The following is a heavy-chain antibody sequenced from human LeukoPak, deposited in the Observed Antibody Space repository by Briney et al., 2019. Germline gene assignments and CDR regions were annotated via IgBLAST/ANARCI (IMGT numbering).Heavy chain of an antibody. V-gene: IGHV3-23*01. Sequence: GGSLRLSCAASGFTFSSYAMSWVRQAPGKGLEWVSPISGGGGSTYYAGSVKGRFTISRDNSKNTLSLQMNTLRAEDTAVYYCNYYGSGTPLYFDYWGQGTLVTVSS. J-gene: IGHJ4*02. D-gene: IGHD3-10*01. CDR3: NYYGSGTPLYFDY. CDR2: ISGGGGST. CDR1: GFTFSSYA.